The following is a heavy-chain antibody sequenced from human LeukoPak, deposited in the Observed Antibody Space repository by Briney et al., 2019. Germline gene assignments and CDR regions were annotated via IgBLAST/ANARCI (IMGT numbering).Heavy chain of an antibody. CDR1: GFTFSSYA. V-gene: IGHV3-23*01. CDR3: AKNAAGIVLMIYAPLDS. CDR2: LSGSGGST. J-gene: IGHJ4*02. Sequence: QAGGSLRLSCAASGFTFSSYAMSWVRQAPGKGLEWVSTLSGSGGSTYYADSVKGRFTISGDESKNTLSLQMNSLRPEDTAVYYCAKNAAGIVLMIYAPLDSWGQGTLVTVSS. D-gene: IGHD2-8*01.